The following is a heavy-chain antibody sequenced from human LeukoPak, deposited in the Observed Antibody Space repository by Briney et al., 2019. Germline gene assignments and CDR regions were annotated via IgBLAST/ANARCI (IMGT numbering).Heavy chain of an antibody. J-gene: IGHJ4*02. Sequence: SDTLSLTCTVSGGSISSYYWSWVRQPPGKGLEWIGYIYYSGSTNYNPSLKSRVTMSVDTSKNPFSLKLSSATAADTAVYYCATTENSSGWFGYWGQGTLVTVSS. CDR2: IYYSGST. CDR1: GGSISSYY. V-gene: IGHV4-59*08. CDR3: ATTENSSGWFGY. D-gene: IGHD6-19*01.